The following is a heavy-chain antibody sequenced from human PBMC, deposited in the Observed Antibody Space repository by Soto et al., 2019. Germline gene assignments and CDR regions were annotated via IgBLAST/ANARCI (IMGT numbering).Heavy chain of an antibody. V-gene: IGHV4-39*01. D-gene: IGHD4-4*01. CDR2: IYYSGNT. Sequence: PSQTLSLTCTVSGGSINSGSYYWGWIRQPPGKGLEWIGNIYYSGNTYSNPSLKSRVTISVATSKNQFSLKLSSMTAADTAVYYCARLRLMTTVNKNWFDHWGQGIPVXAPQ. CDR1: GGSINSGSYY. CDR3: ARLRLMTTVNKNWFDH. J-gene: IGHJ5*02.